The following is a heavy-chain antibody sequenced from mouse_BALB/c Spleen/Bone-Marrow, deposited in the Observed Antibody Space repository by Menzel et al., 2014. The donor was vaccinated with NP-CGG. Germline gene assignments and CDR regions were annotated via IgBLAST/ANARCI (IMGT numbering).Heavy chain of an antibody. J-gene: IGHJ4*01. V-gene: IGHV1S81*02. Sequence: QVQLQQPGAELVKPGASVKLSCKASGYTFTSYYMFWVKQRPGQGLEWIRGINPSNGANNFNEKFKSKATLTVDKSSSTAYMQLSSLTSEDSAVYYCSRGGNFDVMDYWGQGISVTVSS. CDR1: GYTFTSYY. CDR2: INPSNGAN. CDR3: SRGGNFDVMDY. D-gene: IGHD2-1*01.